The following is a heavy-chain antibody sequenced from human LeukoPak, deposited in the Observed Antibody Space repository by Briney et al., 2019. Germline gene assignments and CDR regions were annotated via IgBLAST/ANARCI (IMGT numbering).Heavy chain of an antibody. Sequence: GGSLRFSCAASGFTFSSYEMNWVRQAPGQGLEWVAYISSTGNTVHYAGSVKGRFTISRDNAKNSLYLQMNRLRAEDTAVYYCTKETPQMDVWGKGTTVTVSS. CDR1: GFTFSSYE. CDR3: TKETPQMDV. D-gene: IGHD2-15*01. J-gene: IGHJ6*04. CDR2: ISSTGNTV. V-gene: IGHV3-48*03.